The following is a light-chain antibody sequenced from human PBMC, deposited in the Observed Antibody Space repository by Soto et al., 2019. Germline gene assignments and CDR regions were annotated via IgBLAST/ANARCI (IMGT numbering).Light chain of an antibody. V-gene: IGLV2-23*02. CDR2: EVS. CDR1: SSDVGSYNL. J-gene: IGLJ3*02. CDR3: CSYAGSSTFV. Sequence: QSALTQPASVSGSPGQSITTSCTGTSSDVGSYNLVSWYQQHPGKAPKLMIYEVSKRPSGVSNRFSGSKSGNTASLTISGLQVEDEADYYCCSYAGSSTFVFGGGTKVTVL.